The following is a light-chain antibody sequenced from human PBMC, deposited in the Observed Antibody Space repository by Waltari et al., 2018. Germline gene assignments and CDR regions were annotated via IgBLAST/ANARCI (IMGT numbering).Light chain of an antibody. V-gene: IGKV1-12*01. Sequence: DIQMTQSPSSVSASVGDRVTITCRATQDISNWLAWYQQKPGKAPKLLIYAASNLQSGVPSRFSGRGSGTDFTLTISSLQPEDFATYYCQQSYSTPMYTFGQGTKLEIK. CDR1: QDISNW. J-gene: IGKJ2*01. CDR2: AAS. CDR3: QQSYSTPMYT.